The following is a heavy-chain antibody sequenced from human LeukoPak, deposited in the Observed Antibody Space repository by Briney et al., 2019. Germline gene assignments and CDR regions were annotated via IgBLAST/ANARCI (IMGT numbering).Heavy chain of an antibody. CDR3: VSMAYDYVWGSYRDIDY. D-gene: IGHD3-16*02. CDR2: IYYSGST. CDR1: GGSFSGYY. Sequence: SETLSLTCAVYGGSFSGYYWSWIRQPPGKGLEWIGSIYYSGSTYYNPSLKSRVTISVDTSKNQFSLKLSSVTAADTAVYYCVSMAYDYVWGSYRDIDYWGQGTLVTVSS. V-gene: IGHV4-34*01. J-gene: IGHJ4*02.